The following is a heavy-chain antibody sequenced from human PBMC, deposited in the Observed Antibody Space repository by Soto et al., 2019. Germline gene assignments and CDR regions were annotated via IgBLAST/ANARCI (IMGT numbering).Heavy chain of an antibody. D-gene: IGHD3-22*01. CDR3: STRAYDTNGYYRFGP. CDR2: INHSGRV. V-gene: IGHV4-34*01. J-gene: IGHJ5*01. CDR1: GGSFSGHS. Sequence: PSETLSLTCAVYGGSFSGHSWTWIRQSPGKGLEWIGDINHSGRVNYSPSLKSRVTISLDTSKNQFSLTLSAVTAADTAMYYCSTRAYDTNGYYRFGPWGQGTLATVSS.